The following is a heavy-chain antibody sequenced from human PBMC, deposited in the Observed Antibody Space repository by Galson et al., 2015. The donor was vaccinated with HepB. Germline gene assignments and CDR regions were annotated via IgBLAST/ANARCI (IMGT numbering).Heavy chain of an antibody. CDR1: GYTFTTYT. J-gene: IGHJ4*02. CDR3: AREGWELSYFDY. D-gene: IGHD1-26*01. Sequence: SVKVSCKASGYTFTTYTISWVRRAPGQGLEWMGWISAYNGNTNYAQKFQGRVTMTTDTSTSTAYMELRSLRSDDTAVYYCAREGWELSYFDYWGQGSLVTGSS. V-gene: IGHV1-18*01. CDR2: ISAYNGNT.